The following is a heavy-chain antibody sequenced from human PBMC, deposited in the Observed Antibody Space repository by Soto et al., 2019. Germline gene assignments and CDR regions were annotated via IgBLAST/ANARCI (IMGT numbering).Heavy chain of an antibody. CDR3: ANGKAGSYGMDV. V-gene: IGHV4-39*01. CDR1: GGSISSSSYY. Sequence: PSETLSLTCTVSGGSISSSSYYWGWIRQPPGKGLEWIGSIYYSGSTYYNPSLKSRVTISVDTSKNQFSLKLSSVTAADTAVYYCANGKAGSYGMDVWGQGTTVTVSS. D-gene: IGHD3-10*01. J-gene: IGHJ6*02. CDR2: IYYSGST.